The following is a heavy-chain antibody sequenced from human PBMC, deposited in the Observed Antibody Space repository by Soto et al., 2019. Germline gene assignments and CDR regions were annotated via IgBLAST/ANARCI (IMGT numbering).Heavy chain of an antibody. Sequence: SGPTLVNPTQTLTLTCTLSGFSLSTLGTCVTWIRQPPGKALEWLALINWDNNEYYNPSLKTRLTISRDTSKNQVVLTMTNVDPVDTATYYCARIPHYSDSYYMDYWGQGTLVTVSS. J-gene: IGHJ4*02. D-gene: IGHD2-21*01. V-gene: IGHV2-70*01. CDR1: GFSLSTLGTC. CDR2: INWDNNE. CDR3: ARIPHYSDSYYMDY.